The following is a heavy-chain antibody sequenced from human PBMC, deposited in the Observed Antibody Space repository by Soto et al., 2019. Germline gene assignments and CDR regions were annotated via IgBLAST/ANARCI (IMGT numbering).Heavy chain of an antibody. Sequence: GGSLRLSCAASGFTFSSYAMTWVRQAPGKGLEWVSSIIGSGGRKYYADSVRGRFTISRDTSENTLHLQMNSLRAEDTATYYCAKVISARIYYYAMDVWGQGTTVTVSS. J-gene: IGHJ6*02. V-gene: IGHV3-23*01. CDR2: IIGSGGRK. CDR3: AKVISARIYYYAMDV. CDR1: GFTFSSYA. D-gene: IGHD3-22*01.